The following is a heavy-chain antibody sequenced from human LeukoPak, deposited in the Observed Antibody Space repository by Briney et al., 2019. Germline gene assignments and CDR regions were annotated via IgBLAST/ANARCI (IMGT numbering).Heavy chain of an antibody. Sequence: PGGSLRLSCAASGFTFSSYSMNWGRQAPGKGVEWVSSISSSSSYIYYADSVKGRFTISRDNAKNSLYLQMNSLRAEDTAVYYCAREGYSYGPPFDAFDIWGQGTMVTVSS. CDR2: ISSSSSYI. CDR3: AREGYSYGPPFDAFDI. J-gene: IGHJ3*02. V-gene: IGHV3-21*01. D-gene: IGHD5-18*01. CDR1: GFTFSSYS.